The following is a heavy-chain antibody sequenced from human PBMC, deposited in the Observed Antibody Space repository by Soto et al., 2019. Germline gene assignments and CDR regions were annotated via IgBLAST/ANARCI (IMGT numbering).Heavy chain of an antibody. Sequence: EVQLLESGGGLVQPGGSLRLSCAASGFTFSSYAMSWVRQAPGKRLEWVSAISGSGGSTYYADSVKGRFTISRDNSKNTLYLQMNSLRAEDTAVYYCAKDFWAVDTAMTFDYWGQGTLVTVSS. D-gene: IGHD5-18*01. J-gene: IGHJ4*02. CDR1: GFTFSSYA. CDR2: ISGSGGST. CDR3: AKDFWAVDTAMTFDY. V-gene: IGHV3-23*01.